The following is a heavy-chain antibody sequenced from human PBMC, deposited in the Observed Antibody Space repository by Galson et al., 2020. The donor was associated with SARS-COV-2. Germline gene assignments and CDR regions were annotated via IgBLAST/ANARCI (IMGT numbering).Heavy chain of an antibody. D-gene: IGHD3-9*01. V-gene: IGHV4-59*01. J-gene: IGHJ5*02. CDR1: GGSISSYY. Sequence: SETLSLTCTVSGGSISSYYWSWIRQPPGKGLEWIGYIYYSGSTNYNPSLKSRVTISVDTSKNQFSLKLSSVTAADTAVYYCARDQYYDILTGYYRGGFDPWGQGTLVTVSS. CDR2: IYYSGST. CDR3: ARDQYYDILTGYYRGGFDP.